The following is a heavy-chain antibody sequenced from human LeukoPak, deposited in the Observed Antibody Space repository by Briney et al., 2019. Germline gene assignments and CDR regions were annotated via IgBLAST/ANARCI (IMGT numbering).Heavy chain of an antibody. V-gene: IGHV3-23*01. J-gene: IGHJ1*01. Sequence: GGSLRLSCAASGFTFSSHAMSWVRQAPGKGLEWVSAISGSGGSTYYADSVKGRFTTSRDNSKNTLYLQMNSLRAEDTAVYYCAKLTTVTTERYFQHWGQGTLVTVSS. D-gene: IGHD4-17*01. CDR2: ISGSGGST. CDR3: AKLTTVTTERYFQH. CDR1: GFTFSSHA.